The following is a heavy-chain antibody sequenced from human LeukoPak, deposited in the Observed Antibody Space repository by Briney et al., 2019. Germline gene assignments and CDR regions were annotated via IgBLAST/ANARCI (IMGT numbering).Heavy chain of an antibody. Sequence: PSETLSLTCTVSGGSITSYYWSWIRQPPGQGLEWIGYIYYSASTQYNPSLKSRVTISVDTSKNQFSLKLSSVTAADTAVYYCARFGSGMAALEYWGQGTLVTVSS. J-gene: IGHJ4*02. D-gene: IGHD6-6*01. CDR1: GGSITSYY. CDR2: IYYSAST. V-gene: IGHV4-59*01. CDR3: ARFGSGMAALEY.